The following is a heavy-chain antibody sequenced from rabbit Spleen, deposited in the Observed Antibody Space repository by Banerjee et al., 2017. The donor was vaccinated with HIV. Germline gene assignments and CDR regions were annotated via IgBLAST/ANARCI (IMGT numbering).Heavy chain of an antibody. CDR2: IDPVFGRT. D-gene: IGHD4-1*01. V-gene: IGHV1S7*01. CDR1: EFDFNNYY. CDR3: AILVAGVDFNL. J-gene: IGHJ4*01. Sequence: QLVESGGGLVQPGGSLKLSCKASEFDFNNYYINWVRQAPGKGLEWIGYIDPVFGRTYYASWVNGRFTISSDNAQNTVDLQLNSLTAADTATYFCAILVAGVDFNLWGPGTLVTVS.